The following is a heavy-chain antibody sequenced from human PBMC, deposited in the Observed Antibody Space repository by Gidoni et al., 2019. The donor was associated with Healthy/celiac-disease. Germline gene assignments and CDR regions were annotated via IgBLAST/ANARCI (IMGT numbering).Heavy chain of an antibody. V-gene: IGHV4-30-2*01. CDR3: ATAGYSSSSLGY. J-gene: IGHJ4*02. D-gene: IGHD6-13*01. CDR1: GGSISSGGYS. CDR2: IYHSGST. Sequence: QLQLQESGSGLVTPSQTLSLTCAVSGGSISSGGYSWSWIRQPPGKGLEWIGYIYHSGSTYYNPSLKSRVTISVDRSKNQFSLKLSSVTAADTAVYYCATAGYSSSSLGYWGQGTLVTVSS.